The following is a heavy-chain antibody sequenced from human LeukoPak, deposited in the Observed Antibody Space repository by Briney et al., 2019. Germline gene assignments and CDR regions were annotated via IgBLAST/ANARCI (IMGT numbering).Heavy chain of an antibody. Sequence: PSETLSLTCTVSGYSISSGYYWGWIRQPPGKGLEWIGSIYYSGSTYYNPSLKSRVTISVDTSKNQFSLKLSSVTAADTAVYYCARDNGNWFDPWGQGTLVTVSS. J-gene: IGHJ5*02. CDR3: ARDNGNWFDP. CDR1: GYSISSGYY. V-gene: IGHV4-38-2*02. D-gene: IGHD4-17*01. CDR2: IYYSGST.